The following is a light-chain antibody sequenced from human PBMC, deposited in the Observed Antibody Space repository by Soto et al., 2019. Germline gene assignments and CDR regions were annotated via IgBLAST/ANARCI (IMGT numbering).Light chain of an antibody. CDR1: QSISSW. CDR2: DAS. Sequence: PSTLSASVGDRVSITCRASQSISSWLAWYQQKPGKAPKLLIYDASSLLSGVPSRFSGSGSGTDFTLTISSLQPEDFSIYYCQQSDSTPYTFGQGTKVDI. V-gene: IGKV1-39*01. J-gene: IGKJ2*01. CDR3: QQSDSTPYT.